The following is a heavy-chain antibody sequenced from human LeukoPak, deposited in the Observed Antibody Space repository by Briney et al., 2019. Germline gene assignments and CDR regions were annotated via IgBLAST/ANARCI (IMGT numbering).Heavy chain of an antibody. CDR3: AREIAARPGYYGMDV. D-gene: IGHD6-6*01. CDR2: IIPILGIA. V-gene: IGHV1-69*04. J-gene: IGHJ6*02. Sequence: GASVKVSCKASGGTFSSYAISWVRQAPGQGLEWMGRIIPILGIANYAQKLQGRVTITADKSTSTAYMELSSLRSEDTAVYYCAREIAARPGYYGMDVWGQGTTVTVSS. CDR1: GGTFSSYA.